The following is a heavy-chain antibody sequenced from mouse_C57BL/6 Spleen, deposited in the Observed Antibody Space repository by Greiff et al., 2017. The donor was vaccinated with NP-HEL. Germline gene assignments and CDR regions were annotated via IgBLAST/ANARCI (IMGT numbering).Heavy chain of an antibody. J-gene: IGHJ3*01. Sequence: VQLQQSGPELVKPGASVKISCKASGYAFSSSWMNWVKQRPGKGLEWIGRIYPGDGDTNYNGKFKGKATLTADKSSSTAYMQLSSLTSEDSAVYFCAREDSSGSLFAYWGQGTLVTVSA. V-gene: IGHV1-82*01. D-gene: IGHD3-2*02. CDR1: GYAFSSSW. CDR3: AREDSSGSLFAY. CDR2: IYPGDGDT.